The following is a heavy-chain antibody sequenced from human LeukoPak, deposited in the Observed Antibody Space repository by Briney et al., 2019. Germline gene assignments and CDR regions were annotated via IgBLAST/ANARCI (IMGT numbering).Heavy chain of an antibody. V-gene: IGHV1-2*04. Sequence: ASVKVSCKASGYTFTGYYMHWVRQAPGQGLGWMGWINPNSGGTNYAQKFQGWITMTRDTSISTAYMELSRLRSDDTAVYYCARDLLNGGKYSGYDYWGQGTLVTVSS. D-gene: IGHD5-12*01. CDR2: INPNSGGT. CDR3: ARDLLNGGKYSGYDY. CDR1: GYTFTGYY. J-gene: IGHJ4*02.